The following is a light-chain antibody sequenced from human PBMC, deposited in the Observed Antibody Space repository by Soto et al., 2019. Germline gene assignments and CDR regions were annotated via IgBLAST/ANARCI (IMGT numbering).Light chain of an antibody. CDR3: QQYNNWPRT. J-gene: IGKJ1*01. CDR2: GAS. V-gene: IGKV3-15*01. CDR1: QSVSSN. Sequence: EIVMTQSPATLSVSPGERVTLSCRASQSVSSNLAWYQQKPGQAPRLLIYGASTRATGIPARFSGSGSGTEFTLTISSLQSEDFAVYYCQQYNNWPRTLGQGTKVDIK.